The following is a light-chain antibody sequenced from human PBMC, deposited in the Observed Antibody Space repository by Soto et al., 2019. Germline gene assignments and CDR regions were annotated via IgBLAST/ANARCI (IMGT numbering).Light chain of an antibody. CDR2: GAS. V-gene: IGKV3-20*01. CDR1: QSISGTY. J-gene: IGKJ2*01. Sequence: IVLTQSPGTVSLSPGERATLSCRTSQSISGTYLAWYQQRVGQAPRLLIYGASSRATGIPDTFSGSGSGTDFTLTISRLEPEDFAVYYCQQYFGSLYTFGQGTKLEIK. CDR3: QQYFGSLYT.